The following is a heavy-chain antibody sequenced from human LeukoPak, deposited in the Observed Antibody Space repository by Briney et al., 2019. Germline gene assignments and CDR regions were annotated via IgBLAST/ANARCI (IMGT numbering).Heavy chain of an antibody. CDR3: AKARGYCSGGSCPVDY. Sequence: GGSLRLSCAASGFTFSSYGMSWVRQTPGKGLEWVSAISGSGGSTYYADSVKGRFTISRDNSKNTLYLQMNSLRAEDTAVYYCAKARGYCSGGSCPVDYWGQGTLVTVSS. D-gene: IGHD2-15*01. CDR2: ISGSGGST. V-gene: IGHV3-23*01. CDR1: GFTFSSYG. J-gene: IGHJ4*02.